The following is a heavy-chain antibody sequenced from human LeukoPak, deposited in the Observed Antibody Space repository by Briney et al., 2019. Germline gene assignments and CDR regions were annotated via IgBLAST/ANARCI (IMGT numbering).Heavy chain of an antibody. CDR2: INWNGGST. J-gene: IGHJ4*02. Sequence: GGSLRLSCAASGFTFDDYGMSWVRQAPGKGLEWVSGINWNGGSTGYADSVKGRFTISRDNAKNSLYLQMNNLRAEDTAVYYCANTRRYSSGWYPPYYFDYWGQGTLVTVSS. CDR1: GFTFDDYG. V-gene: IGHV3-20*04. CDR3: ANTRRYSSGWYPPYYFDY. D-gene: IGHD6-19*01.